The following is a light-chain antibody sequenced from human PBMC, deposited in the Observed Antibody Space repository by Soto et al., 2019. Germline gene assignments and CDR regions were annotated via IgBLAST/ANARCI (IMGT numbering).Light chain of an antibody. CDR3: QQYGSSPTT. Sequence: EIVLTQSPGTLSLSPGERATLSCRASQSVSSSYLAWYQQKVGQAPRLLIYGASSRATGIPDRFSGSGSGTDFTLTISRLEPEDFAVYYCQQYGSSPTTFGQGSKVEI. CDR2: GAS. V-gene: IGKV3-20*01. CDR1: QSVSSSY. J-gene: IGKJ1*01.